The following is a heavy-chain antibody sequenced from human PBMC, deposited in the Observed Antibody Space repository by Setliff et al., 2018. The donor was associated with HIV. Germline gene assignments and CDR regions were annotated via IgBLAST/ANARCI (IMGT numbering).Heavy chain of an antibody. CDR3: ARRRGQKATGWYYFDF. CDR1: GYSISIGYY. J-gene: IGHJ4*02. V-gene: IGHV4-38-2*01. Sequence: SETLSLTCAVSGYSISIGYYWGWIRQPPGKGLEWSGNIYHSGSTYYNPSLKSRVTISVDTSKNRFSLKLSSVTAADTAVYYCARRRGQKATGWYYFDFWGQGALVTVSS. CDR2: IYHSGST. D-gene: IGHD6-19*01.